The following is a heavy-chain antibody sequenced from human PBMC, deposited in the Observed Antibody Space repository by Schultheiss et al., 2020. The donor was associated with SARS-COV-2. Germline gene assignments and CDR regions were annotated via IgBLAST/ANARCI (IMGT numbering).Heavy chain of an antibody. J-gene: IGHJ5*02. Sequence: ASVKVSCKASGGTFSSYAISWVRQAPGQGLEWMGGISAYNGNTNYAQKLQGRVTMTTDTSTSTAYMELRSLRSDDTAVYYCARDRGVRTTVTTGLDPWGQGTLVTVSS. V-gene: IGHV1-18*01. CDR1: GGTFSSYA. CDR3: ARDRGVRTTVTTGLDP. CDR2: ISAYNGNT. D-gene: IGHD4-11*01.